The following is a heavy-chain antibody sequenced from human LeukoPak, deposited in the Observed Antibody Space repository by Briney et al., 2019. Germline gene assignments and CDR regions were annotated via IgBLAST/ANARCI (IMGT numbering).Heavy chain of an antibody. CDR3: ARAFRRIGWFDP. J-gene: IGHJ5*02. V-gene: IGHV3-21*01. Sequence: PGGSLRLSCAASGFTFSSYSMNWVRQAPGKGLEWVSSISSSSSYKYYADSVKGRFTISRDNAKNSLYLQMNSLRAEDTAVYYCARAFRRIGWFDPWGQGTLVTVSS. CDR1: GFTFSSYS. CDR2: ISSSSSYK.